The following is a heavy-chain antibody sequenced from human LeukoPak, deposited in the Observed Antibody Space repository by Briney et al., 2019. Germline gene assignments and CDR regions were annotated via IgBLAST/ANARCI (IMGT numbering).Heavy chain of an antibody. CDR1: GFIFSGST. V-gene: IGHV3-73*01. D-gene: IGHD1-26*01. CDR3: TNWMSYSGFNDI. J-gene: IGHJ3*02. Sequence: GGSLRLSCAAYGFIFSGSTIHWVRQASGKGLEWVGRIRNKANSYATAYAGSVKGRFTVSRDDSKNTAYLQMNSMKTEDTAVYYCTNWMSYSGFNDIWGQGTMVTVSS. CDR2: IRNKANSYAT.